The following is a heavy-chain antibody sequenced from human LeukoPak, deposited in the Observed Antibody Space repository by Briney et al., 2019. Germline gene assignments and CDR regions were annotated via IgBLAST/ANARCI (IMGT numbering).Heavy chain of an antibody. CDR2: IWYDGSNK. CDR1: GFTFSSYG. CDR3: AKGVITFGGVPLDY. D-gene: IGHD3-16*01. J-gene: IGHJ4*02. V-gene: IGHV3-33*06. Sequence: GRSLRLSCAASGFTFSSYGMHWVRQAPGKGLEWVAVIWYDGSNKYYADSVKGRFTISRDNSKNTLYLQMNSLRAEDTAVYYCAKGVITFGGVPLDYWGQGTLVTVSS.